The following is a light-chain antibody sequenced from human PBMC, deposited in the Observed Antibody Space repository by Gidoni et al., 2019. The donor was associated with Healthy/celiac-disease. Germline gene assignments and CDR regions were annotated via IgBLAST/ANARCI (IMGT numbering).Light chain of an antibody. V-gene: IGKV3-11*01. CDR1: QSVSSY. CDR3: QQRSNWPIT. J-gene: IGKJ5*01. CDR2: DAS. Sequence: EIELTQSPATLSLSPGESATLSCRASQSVSSYLAWYQQKPGQAPRLLIYDASTRATGIPARFSGSGSGTDFTLTISSLEPEYFAVYYCQQRSNWPITFGQGTRLEIK.